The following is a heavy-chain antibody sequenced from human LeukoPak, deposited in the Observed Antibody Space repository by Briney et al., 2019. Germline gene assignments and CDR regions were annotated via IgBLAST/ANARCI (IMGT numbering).Heavy chain of an antibody. CDR2: IYYSGST. CDR1: GGSISSYY. J-gene: IGHJ4*02. V-gene: IGHV4-59*12. Sequence: SETLSLTCTVSGGSISSYYWSWIRQPPGKGLEWFGYIYYSGSTNYNPSLKSRVTISVDTSKNQFSLKLSSVTAADTAVYYCARAVPNYDFWSGYWDYWGQGTLVTVSS. CDR3: ARAVPNYDFWSGYWDY. D-gene: IGHD3-3*01.